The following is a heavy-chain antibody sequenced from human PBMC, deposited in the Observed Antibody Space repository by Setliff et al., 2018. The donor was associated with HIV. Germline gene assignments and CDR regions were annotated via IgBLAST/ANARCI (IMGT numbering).Heavy chain of an antibody. CDR2: IYSGGST. D-gene: IGHD7-27*01. CDR1: GGSITSGSYY. Sequence: PSETLSLTCTVSGGSITSGSYYWTWIRQPAGKRLEWIGRIYSGGSTNYNPSLKSRVTMSVATSKNQFSLTLTSVTAAATAVYYCARARLLGGFLSWGRGALVTVSS. V-gene: IGHV4-61*02. CDR3: ARARLLGGFLS. J-gene: IGHJ5*02.